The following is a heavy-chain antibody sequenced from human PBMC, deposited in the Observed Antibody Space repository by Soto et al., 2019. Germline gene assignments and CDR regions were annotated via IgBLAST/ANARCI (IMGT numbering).Heavy chain of an antibody. CDR3: ARGTGAQLMYFDL. V-gene: IGHV3-13*01. CDR2: IGTVGDT. CDR1: GFTFGDSD. D-gene: IGHD7-27*01. Sequence: GGSLRLSYAASGFTFGDSDMHWVRQTTGKGLEWLSGIGTVGDTYYPPSVRGRFTISRENAKNSLYLQMDGLRAEDTAVYFCARGTGAQLMYFDLWGRGTLVTVSS. J-gene: IGHJ2*01.